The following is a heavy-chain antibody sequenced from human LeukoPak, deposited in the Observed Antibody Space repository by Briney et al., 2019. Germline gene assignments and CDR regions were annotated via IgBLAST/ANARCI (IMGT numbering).Heavy chain of an antibody. CDR1: GFTFNTCW. CDR2: IKQDGSDK. J-gene: IGHJ4*02. Sequence: GGSLRLSCAASGFTFNTCWMNWVRQAPGKGLEWVADIKQDGSDKYYAESVRGRFTISKDNAKNSLYLQMNSLRAEDTAVYYCARDGHYYDSSGYYPDYWGQGTLVTVSS. CDR3: ARDGHYYDSSGYYPDY. V-gene: IGHV3-7*01. D-gene: IGHD3-22*01.